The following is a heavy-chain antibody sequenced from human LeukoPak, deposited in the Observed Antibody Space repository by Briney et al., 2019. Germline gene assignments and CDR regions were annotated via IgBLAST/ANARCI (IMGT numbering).Heavy chain of an antibody. J-gene: IGHJ3*02. V-gene: IGHV4-34*01. D-gene: IGHD2/OR15-2a*01. Sequence: MASETLSLTCAVYGGSFSGYYWSWIRQPPGKGLEWIGEINHSGSTNYNPSLKSRVTISVDTSKSQFSLKLSSVTAADTAVYYCARHNKAFDIWGQGTMVTVSS. CDR2: INHSGST. CDR3: ARHNKAFDI. CDR1: GGSFSGYY.